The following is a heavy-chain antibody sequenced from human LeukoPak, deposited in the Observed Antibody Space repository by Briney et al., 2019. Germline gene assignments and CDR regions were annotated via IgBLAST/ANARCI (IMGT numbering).Heavy chain of an antibody. Sequence: GGSLRLSCAASGFTFSSYGMHWVRQAPGKGLEWVAVISYDGSNKYYADSVKGRFTISRDNSKNTLYLQMNSLRAEDTAVYYCAKVLGFWSGYNPGYYFDYWGQGTLVTVSS. CDR2: ISYDGSNK. D-gene: IGHD3-3*01. V-gene: IGHV3-30*18. CDR3: AKVLGFWSGYNPGYYFDY. CDR1: GFTFSSYG. J-gene: IGHJ4*02.